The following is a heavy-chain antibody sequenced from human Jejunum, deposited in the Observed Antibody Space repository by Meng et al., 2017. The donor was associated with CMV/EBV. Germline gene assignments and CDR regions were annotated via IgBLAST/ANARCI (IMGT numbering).Heavy chain of an antibody. V-gene: IGHV2-5*02. D-gene: IGHD1-1*01. J-gene: IGHJ4*02. CDR3: AHEDASGFEYYFDS. CDR1: GFSLSTNGVG. Sequence: FSGFSLSTNGVGVGWIRQPPGKGLERLALIFWDDDKRYSPSLKNRLTITKDTSKNQVVLTMTNMNPVDTATYYCAHEDASGFEYYFDSWGQGTLVTVSS. CDR2: IFWDDDK.